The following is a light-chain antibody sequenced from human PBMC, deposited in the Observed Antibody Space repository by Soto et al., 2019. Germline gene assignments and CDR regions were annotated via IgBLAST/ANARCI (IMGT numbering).Light chain of an antibody. V-gene: IGLV2-18*02. CDR3: SSYSSSITYV. CDR2: EVS. Sequence: QSALTQPPSVSGSPGQSVTISCTGTSSDVGSYNRVSWYQQPPGTARKLVISEVSNRPSGVPDRFSGSKSGNTASLTISGLQAEDEADYYCSSYSSSITYVFGTGTKLTVL. J-gene: IGLJ1*01. CDR1: SSDVGSYNR.